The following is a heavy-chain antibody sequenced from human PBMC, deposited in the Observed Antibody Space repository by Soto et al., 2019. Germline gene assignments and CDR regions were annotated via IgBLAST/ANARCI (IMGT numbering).Heavy chain of an antibody. Sequence: SETLSLTCTVSGVSINTGGYYWTWIRQHPGKGLEWIGHIYHSGSTYYNPSVKSRVTISIDTSKNQFSLKLSSVTAADTAVYYCASLITLFGVVNAGNDYWGQGTLVTVSS. J-gene: IGHJ4*02. V-gene: IGHV4-31*03. CDR3: ASLITLFGVVNAGNDY. CDR1: GVSINTGGYY. CDR2: IYHSGST. D-gene: IGHD3-3*01.